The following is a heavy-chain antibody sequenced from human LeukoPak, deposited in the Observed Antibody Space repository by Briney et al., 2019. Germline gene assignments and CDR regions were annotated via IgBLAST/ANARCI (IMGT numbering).Heavy chain of an antibody. D-gene: IGHD2-2*02. CDR1: GFTFSNAW. Sequence: GGSLRLSCAASGFTFSNAWMSWVRQAPGKGLEWVGRIKSKTDGGTTDYAAPVKGRFTISRDNAKNSLYLQMNSLRAEDTAVYYCARDGGVYCSSTSCYIYWGQGTLVTVSS. V-gene: IGHV3-15*01. CDR3: ARDGGVYCSSTSCYIY. J-gene: IGHJ4*02. CDR2: IKSKTDGGTT.